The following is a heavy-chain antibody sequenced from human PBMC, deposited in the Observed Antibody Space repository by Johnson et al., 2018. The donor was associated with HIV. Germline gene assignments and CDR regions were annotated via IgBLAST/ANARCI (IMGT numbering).Heavy chain of an antibody. J-gene: IGHJ3*02. D-gene: IGHD2-15*01. V-gene: IGHV3-11*04. CDR1: GFTFSDYY. CDR3: ARSKDCSVGTCPDAFDI. CDR2: ISSSGTTI. Sequence: MQLVESGGGLVQPGGSLRLSCVASGFTFSDYYMSWIRQAPGKGLEWVSYISSSGTTIYSADSVQGRFTTSRDNAKNSLYLQMNSLRAEDTAVYYCARSKDCSVGTCPDAFDIWGQGTLVMVSS.